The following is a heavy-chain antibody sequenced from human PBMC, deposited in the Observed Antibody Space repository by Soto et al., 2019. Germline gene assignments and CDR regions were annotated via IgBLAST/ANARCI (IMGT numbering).Heavy chain of an antibody. Sequence: LSLTFTVSGGPFSHGAYYWSCIRQLPGKGLEWIGYIYYRGNTEYNPSLRSRVIISIDTSKNQFSLRLNSVTAADTALYYCARRLYSGYDDVLGYWGQGTLVTVSS. D-gene: IGHD5-12*01. CDR2: IYYRGNT. J-gene: IGHJ4*02. CDR1: GGPFSHGAYY. CDR3: ARRLYSGYDDVLGY. V-gene: IGHV4-31*03.